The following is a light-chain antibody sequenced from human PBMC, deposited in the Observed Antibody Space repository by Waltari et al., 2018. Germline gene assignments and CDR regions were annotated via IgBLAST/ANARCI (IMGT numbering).Light chain of an antibody. J-gene: IGLJ3*02. CDR1: SSDVGGYNY. CDR3: CSFTSRSTWV. CDR2: DVS. V-gene: IGLV2-14*01. Sequence: QSALTQPASVAGAPGQSITISCTGTSSDVGGYNYVSWYQQHPGKVPKPLIFDVSNRPSGVSNRFSGSKSGNAAFLTISGLQAEDESDYYCCSFTSRSTWVFGGGNKLTVL.